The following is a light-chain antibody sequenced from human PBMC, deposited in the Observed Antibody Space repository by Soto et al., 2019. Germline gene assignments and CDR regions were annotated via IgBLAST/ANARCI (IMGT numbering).Light chain of an antibody. Sequence: EIVLTHSPTTLALSPGARSTLSCRASQSVKTFLVLYQQRPGQAPRLLMYGASHRAAGIPARFSGSGFGTDFTLTISSLETEDAAAYYCQQRSNWHPITFGQGTRLEIK. J-gene: IGKJ5*01. CDR1: QSVKTF. V-gene: IGKV3-11*01. CDR3: QQRSNWHPIT. CDR2: GAS.